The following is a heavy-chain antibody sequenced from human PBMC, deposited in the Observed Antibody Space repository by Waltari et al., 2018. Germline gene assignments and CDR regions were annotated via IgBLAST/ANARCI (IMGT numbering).Heavy chain of an antibody. CDR3: TTGGGRNGMGV. J-gene: IGHJ6*02. CDR2: IKSKTAGGTV. Sequence: EVQVVESGGGLAKPGGSLRLSCVVSGLSFNVAWMSWVRQTPGKGLEWVGRIKSKTAGGTVDYATPVKGRFTISRDDSKNTVYLQMSSLNTDDTAVYYCTTGGGRNGMGVWGQGTTVTVSS. D-gene: IGHD3-16*01. CDR1: GLSFNVAW. V-gene: IGHV3-15*01.